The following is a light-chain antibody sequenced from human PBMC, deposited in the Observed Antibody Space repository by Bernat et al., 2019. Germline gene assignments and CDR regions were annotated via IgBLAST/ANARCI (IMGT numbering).Light chain of an antibody. CDR1: SGHSSYA. V-gene: IGLV4-69*01. CDR3: QTWGTGIQ. J-gene: IGLJ2*01. CDR2: LNSDGSH. Sequence: QLVLTQSPSASASLGASVKLTCTLSSGHSSYAIAWHQQQPEKGPRYLMKLNSDGSHSKGDGIPDRFPGSSSGAERYLTISSLQSEDEADYYCQTWGTGIQIGGETKLTVL.